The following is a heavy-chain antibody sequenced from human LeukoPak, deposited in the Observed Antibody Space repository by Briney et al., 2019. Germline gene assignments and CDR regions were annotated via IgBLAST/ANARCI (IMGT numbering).Heavy chain of an antibody. D-gene: IGHD3-16*01. CDR2: IIPIFGTA. CDR1: GGTFSSYA. CDR3: ARDYDYVWGSQLFDY. V-gene: IGHV1-69*01. Sequence: SVKVSCKASGGTFSSYAISWVRQAPGQGLEWMGGIIPIFGTANYAQKFQGRVTITADESTSTAYMELSSLRSEDTAVYYCARDYDYVWGSQLFDYWGQGTLVTVSS. J-gene: IGHJ4*02.